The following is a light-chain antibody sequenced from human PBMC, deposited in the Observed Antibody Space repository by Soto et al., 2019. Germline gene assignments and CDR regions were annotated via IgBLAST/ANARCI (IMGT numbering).Light chain of an antibody. CDR2: TTS. CDR3: QQANSFPLT. CDR1: QDINNW. V-gene: IGKV1D-12*01. Sequence: DIQVTQSPSSVSASVGDRVTITCGASQDINNWLAWYQQKPGKAPKLLIYTTSNLQSGVPSRFSGSGSGTDFTLTISSLQPEDFATYYCQQANSFPLTFGGGTKVEIK. J-gene: IGKJ4*01.